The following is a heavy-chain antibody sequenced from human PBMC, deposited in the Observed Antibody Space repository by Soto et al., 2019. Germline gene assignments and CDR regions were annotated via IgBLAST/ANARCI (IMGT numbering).Heavy chain of an antibody. J-gene: IGHJ6*02. CDR2: SSAYHGNT. CDR1: GYTFTSYG. Sequence: QVQLVQSGSEVKKPGASVKVSCQASGYTFTSYGISWVRQAPGQGLVWMGWSSAYHGNTNYAQKLQGRVTMTTDTSTSTAYMELRSLSSDDTAVYSCASNKFTRWIQSDCMDVWGQGTTVTVSS. D-gene: IGHD5-18*01. CDR3: ASNKFTRWIQSDCMDV. V-gene: IGHV1-18*04.